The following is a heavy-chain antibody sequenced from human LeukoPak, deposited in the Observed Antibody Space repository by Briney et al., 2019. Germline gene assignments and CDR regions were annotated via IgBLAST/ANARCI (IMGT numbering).Heavy chain of an antibody. CDR1: GGSISSGGYY. CDR3: ARDMRTHSGYDYGWFDP. V-gene: IGHV4-31*03. J-gene: IGHJ5*02. D-gene: IGHD5-12*01. Sequence: SETLSLTCIVSGGSISSGGYYWSWIRQHQGMALEWIGYSCYTGSTYSNPSFRSRVTISVDTSKNQFSLKLSSVTAADTAVYYCARDMRTHSGYDYGWFDPWGQGTLVTVSS. CDR2: SCYTGST.